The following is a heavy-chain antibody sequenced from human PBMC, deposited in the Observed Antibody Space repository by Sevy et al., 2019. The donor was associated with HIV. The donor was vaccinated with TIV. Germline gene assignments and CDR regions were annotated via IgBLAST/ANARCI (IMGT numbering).Heavy chain of an antibody. V-gene: IGHV3-53*01. Sequence: GGSLRLSCAASGFTVSSNYMSWVRQAPGKGLEWVSVIYSGGSTYYADSVKGRCTISRDNSKNTLYLQMNSLRAEDTAVDYCASGGYDYVWGSYCYTDDWGQGTLVTVSS. J-gene: IGHJ4*02. D-gene: IGHD3-16*02. CDR3: ASGGYDYVWGSYCYTDD. CDR1: GFTVSSNY. CDR2: IYSGGST.